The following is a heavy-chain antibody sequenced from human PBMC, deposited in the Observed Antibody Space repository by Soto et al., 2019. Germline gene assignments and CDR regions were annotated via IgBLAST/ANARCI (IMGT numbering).Heavy chain of an antibody. V-gene: IGHV3-23*01. J-gene: IGHJ4*02. CDR3: VRDDVGVGIDY. CDR2: ISGSGGST. CDR1: GFTFSVYA. Sequence: SLRLSCAASGFTFSVYAMSWVRQAPGKGLECVSGISGSGGSTYYADSVKGRFTISRDNSKNTLYLQMNSLRAEDTAVYYCVRDDVGVGIDYWGLGTLVTVSS. D-gene: IGHD1-26*01.